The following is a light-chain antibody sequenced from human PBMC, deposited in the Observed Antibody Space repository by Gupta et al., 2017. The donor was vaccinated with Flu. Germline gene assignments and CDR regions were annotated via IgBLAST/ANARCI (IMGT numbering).Light chain of an antibody. CDR3: HVWDSSSDQVV. CDR1: NIGSKS. CDR2: DDR. J-gene: IGLJ3*02. Sequence: GQTARITCGGNNIGSKSVHCYQQKPGQAPVLVCYDDRHRPSGIPERFSGSNSGNTATLTISRVEAGDEADYYCHVWDSSSDQVVFGGGTKLTVL. V-gene: IGLV3-21*02.